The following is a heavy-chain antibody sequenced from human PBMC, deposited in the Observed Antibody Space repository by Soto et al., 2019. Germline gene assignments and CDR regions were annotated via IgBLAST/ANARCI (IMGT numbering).Heavy chain of an antibody. V-gene: IGHV3-11*01. CDR3: ARTTNYYYYMDV. Sequence: GGSLRLSCAASGFTFSDYYMSWIRQAPGKGLEWVSYISSNGSTIYYADSVKGRFTISRDSAKNSLFLQMNSLRAEDTAVYFCARTTNYYYYMDVWGKGTTVTVSS. CDR1: GFTFSDYY. CDR2: ISSNGSTI. J-gene: IGHJ6*03. D-gene: IGHD1-1*01.